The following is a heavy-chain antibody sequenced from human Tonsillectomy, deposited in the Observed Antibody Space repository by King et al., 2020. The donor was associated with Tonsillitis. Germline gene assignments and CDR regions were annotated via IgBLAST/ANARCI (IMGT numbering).Heavy chain of an antibody. CDR2: ISSSGNTI. V-gene: IGHV3-48*03. CDR1: RFTFSSFE. Sequence: VQLVQSGGGLVQPGGSLRLSCAASRFTFSSFEMNWVRQAPGKGLEWVSYISSSGNTIYYADSVKGRFTMSRDNAKNSLYLQMNSLRAEDTAVYYRARDIGGYYYYYYMDVWGKGTTVTVSS. D-gene: IGHD3-16*01. CDR3: ARDIGGYYYYYYMDV. J-gene: IGHJ6*03.